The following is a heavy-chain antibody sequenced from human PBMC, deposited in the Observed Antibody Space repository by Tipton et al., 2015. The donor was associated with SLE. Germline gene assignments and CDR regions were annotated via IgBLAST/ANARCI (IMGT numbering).Heavy chain of an antibody. CDR2: ISWNSEKI. Sequence: SLRLSCAASGFTFDDYAVHWVRQAPGKGLEWVSGISWNSEKIAYADSVKGRFTISRDNAKNSLFLQMNSLRAEDTAFYYCAKGIRFLEWFRFDSWGQGTLVTVSS. CDR3: AKGIRFLEWFRFDS. D-gene: IGHD3-3*01. V-gene: IGHV3-9*01. J-gene: IGHJ4*02. CDR1: GFTFDDYA.